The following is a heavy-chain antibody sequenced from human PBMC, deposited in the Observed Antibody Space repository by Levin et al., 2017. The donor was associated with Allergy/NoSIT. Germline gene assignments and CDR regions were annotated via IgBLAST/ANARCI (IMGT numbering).Heavy chain of an antibody. CDR1: GGSMTTYY. CDR3: ARHTNYGVNYPAEY. V-gene: IGHV4-59*08. D-gene: IGHD4-23*01. Sequence: SETLSLTCTVSGGSMTTYYWSWIRQPPGKRLEWIGYIYYTGSTKYNSSLKSRVTISLDTSKSQFSLKLTSVTAADPAVYFCARHTNYGVNYPAEYWGQGTMVTVSS. J-gene: IGHJ4*02. CDR2: IYYTGST.